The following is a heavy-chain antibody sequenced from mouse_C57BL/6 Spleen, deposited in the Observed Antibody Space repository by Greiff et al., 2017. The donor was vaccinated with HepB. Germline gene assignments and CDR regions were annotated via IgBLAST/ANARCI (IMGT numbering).Heavy chain of an antibody. Sequence: EVQGVESGGGLVKPGGSLKLSCAASGFTFSDYGMHWVRQAPEKGLEWVAYISSGSSTIYYADTVKGRFTISRDNAKNTLFLQMTSLRSEDTATYYCARGDVNYPYYYAMYYWGQGTSVTVSS. CDR1: GFTFSDYG. D-gene: IGHD2-1*01. CDR2: ISSGSSTI. V-gene: IGHV5-17*01. J-gene: IGHJ4*01. CDR3: ARGDVNYPYYYAMYY.